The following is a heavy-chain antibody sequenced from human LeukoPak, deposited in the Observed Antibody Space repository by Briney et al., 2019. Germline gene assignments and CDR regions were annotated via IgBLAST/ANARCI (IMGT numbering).Heavy chain of an antibody. J-gene: IGHJ6*02. CDR1: GNYW. CDR2: ISHDGSNK. Sequence: GGSLRLSCAASGNYWMHWVRQAPGEGLEWVAVISHDGSNKDYSDSVKGRFTISRDNSRNTLYLQMNSLRAEDTAVYYCANDYGNYYSYVMDVWGQGTTVTVSS. D-gene: IGHD4-17*01. CDR3: ANDYGNYYSYVMDV. V-gene: IGHV3-30*18.